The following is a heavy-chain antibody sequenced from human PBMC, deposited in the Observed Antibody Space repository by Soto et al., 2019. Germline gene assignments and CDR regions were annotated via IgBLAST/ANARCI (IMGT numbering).Heavy chain of an antibody. D-gene: IGHD2-2*01. J-gene: IGHJ4*02. CDR3: ARAIWSSSICYAVYFDD. V-gene: IGHV3-23*01. CDR1: GFTFSSYA. Sequence: GGSLRLSCAASGFTFSSYAMSWVRQAPGKGLEWVSAISGSGGSTYYADSVKGRFTISRDNSKNSLYLEMNSLRAEDTAVYYCARAIWSSSICYAVYFDDWGQGNLVTV. CDR2: ISGSGGST.